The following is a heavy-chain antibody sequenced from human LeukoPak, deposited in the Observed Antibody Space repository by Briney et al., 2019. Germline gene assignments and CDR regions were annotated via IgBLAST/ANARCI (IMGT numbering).Heavy chain of an antibody. D-gene: IGHD3-22*01. Sequence: PGGSLRLSCAASGFTFDDYAMHWVRQAPGKGLEWVSGISWNSGSIGYADSVKGRFTISRDNAKNSLYLQMNSLRAEDTALYSCAKDSGGGIVVVITTFFDYWGQGTLVTVSS. V-gene: IGHV3-9*01. J-gene: IGHJ4*02. CDR2: ISWNSGSI. CDR1: GFTFDDYA. CDR3: AKDSGGGIVVVITTFFDY.